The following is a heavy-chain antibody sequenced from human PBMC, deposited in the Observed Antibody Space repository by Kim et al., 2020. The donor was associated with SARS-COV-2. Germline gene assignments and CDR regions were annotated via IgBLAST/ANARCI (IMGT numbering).Heavy chain of an antibody. D-gene: IGHD1-1*01. J-gene: IGHJ6*03. CDR1: GGSISSYY. CDR3: GRVRDYYYMDV. V-gene: IGHV4-59*08. Sequence: SETLSLTCTVSGGSISSYYWSWIRQPPGKGLEWIGYIYYSGSTTYHPSLKSRVTMSVDTSKYQVSLRLSSVTAADTAVYYCGRVRDYYYMDVWGKGTTVT. CDR2: IYYSGST.